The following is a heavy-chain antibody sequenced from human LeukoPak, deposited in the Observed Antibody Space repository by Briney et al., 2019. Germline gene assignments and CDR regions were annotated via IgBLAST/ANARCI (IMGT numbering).Heavy chain of an antibody. J-gene: IGHJ4*02. CDR1: GSNFTNYW. D-gene: IGHD3-9*01. Sequence: GASLKISCQGSGSNFTNYWIGWVRQPPGKGLEWMGIIYPGESDPRYSPSFQGQVTISADKSINTAYLRWGSLKAADTAMYYCARLGRYDVLTGPDYWGQGTLVTVSS. V-gene: IGHV5-51*01. CDR3: ARLGRYDVLTGPDY. CDR2: IYPGESDP.